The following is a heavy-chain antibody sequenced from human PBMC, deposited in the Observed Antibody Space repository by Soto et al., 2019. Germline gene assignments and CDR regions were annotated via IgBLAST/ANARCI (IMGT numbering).Heavy chain of an antibody. Sequence: QMQLVQSGPEVKKPGTSVKVSCKASGFTFTSSAVQWVRQARGQRLEWIGWIVVGSGNSNYAQKFQEKDTINRAMSPSTPYTELSSLRSEATAVYYCAAAMHTYVTWGYWGQGTMVTVSS. D-gene: IGHD2-2*01. CDR2: IVVGSGNS. J-gene: IGHJ4*02. CDR3: AAAMHTYVTWGY. CDR1: GFTFTSSA. V-gene: IGHV1-58*01.